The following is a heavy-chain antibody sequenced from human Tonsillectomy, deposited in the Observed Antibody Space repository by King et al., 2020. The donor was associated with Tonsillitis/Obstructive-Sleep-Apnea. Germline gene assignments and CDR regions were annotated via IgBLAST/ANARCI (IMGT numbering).Heavy chain of an antibody. J-gene: IGHJ6*02. CDR3: VGADYSNMEF. CDR2: IDPSDTYT. D-gene: IGHD2-21*01. V-gene: IGHV5-10-1*01. Sequence: QLVQSGAEVKKPGESLRISCKGSGYRFTSYWINWVRQMPGKGLEWMGRIDPSDTYTNYSPFFQGHVTISADKSISTAYLQWSSLRASDTAMYYCVGADYSNMEFWGQGTTVTVSS. CDR1: GYRFTSYW.